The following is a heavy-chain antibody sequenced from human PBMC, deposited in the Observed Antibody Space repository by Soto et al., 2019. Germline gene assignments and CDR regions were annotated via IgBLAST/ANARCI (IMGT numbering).Heavy chain of an antibody. V-gene: IGHV4-4*07. CDR1: GGSISSYY. Sequence: PSETLSLTCTVSGGSISSYYVSWIRQSAGKGLEWIGRIGTSGTTNYNPSLKSRVTMSVDASKNHFSLNLSSVTAADTAVYYCARGPRGYVYYHGMDVWGQGTTVTVSS. D-gene: IGHD3-10*01. CDR3: ARGPRGYVYYHGMDV. J-gene: IGHJ6*02. CDR2: IGTSGTT.